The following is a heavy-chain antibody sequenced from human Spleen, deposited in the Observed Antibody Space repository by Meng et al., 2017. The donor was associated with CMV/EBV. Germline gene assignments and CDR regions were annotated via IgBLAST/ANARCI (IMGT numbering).Heavy chain of an antibody. CDR2: INPSGGST. D-gene: IGHD5-18*01. CDR1: GYHFTDYD. CDR3: ARDMVSFGYFGY. V-gene: IGHV1-46*01. J-gene: IGHJ4*02. Sequence: CKAYGYHFTDYDIHWVRQAPGQGLEWMGMINPSGGSTHYAQRFQGRVTLTRDTSTSTVYMQLSSLRSEDTAVYYCARDMVSFGYFGYWGQGLLVTVSS.